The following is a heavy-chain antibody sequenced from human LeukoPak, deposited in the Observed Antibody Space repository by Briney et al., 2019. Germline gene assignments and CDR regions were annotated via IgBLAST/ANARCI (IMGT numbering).Heavy chain of an antibody. Sequence: ALVKVSCKASGYTFTGYYMHWVRQAPGQGLEWMGWINPNSGGTNYAQKFQGRVTMTRDTSISTAYMELSRLRSDDTAVYYCARGPHSSGWYLDYWGQGTLVTVSS. J-gene: IGHJ4*02. V-gene: IGHV1-2*02. CDR2: INPNSGGT. CDR1: GYTFTGYY. CDR3: ARGPHSSGWYLDY. D-gene: IGHD6-19*01.